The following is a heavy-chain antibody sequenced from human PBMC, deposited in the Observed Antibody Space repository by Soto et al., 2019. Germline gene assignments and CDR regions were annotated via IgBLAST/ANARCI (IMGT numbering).Heavy chain of an antibody. Sequence: SQTLSLTCAISGDSISRSSVAWNWIRQSPSRGLEWLGRTFYRSKWYNNYAASVSSRITINADTSKNQFSLQLASVTSEDTAVYFCASGINSGFDVWGQGTMVTVSS. CDR2: TFYRSKWYN. J-gene: IGHJ3*01. V-gene: IGHV6-1*01. D-gene: IGHD1-1*01. CDR3: ASGINSGFDV. CDR1: GDSISRSSVA.